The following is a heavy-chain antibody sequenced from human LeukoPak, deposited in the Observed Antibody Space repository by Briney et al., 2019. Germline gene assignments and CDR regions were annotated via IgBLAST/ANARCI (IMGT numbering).Heavy chain of an antibody. CDR3: ARDSYYYDTSGYPDY. V-gene: IGHV1-18*01. J-gene: IGHJ4*02. D-gene: IGHD3-22*01. CDR1: GYTFISYG. CDR2: SSAYNANT. Sequence: GASVKVSCKASGYTFISYGITWVRQAPGQGLELMGWSSAYNANTNYAQKFQGRVTMTTDTSTKTAYMELRSLRFDDTAVYYCARDSYYYDTSGYPDYWGQGTLVTVSS.